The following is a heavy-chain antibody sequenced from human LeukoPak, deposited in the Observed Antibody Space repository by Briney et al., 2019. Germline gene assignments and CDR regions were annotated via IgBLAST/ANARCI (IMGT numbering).Heavy chain of an antibody. CDR3: ARSYYGDPYYYYMDV. Sequence: GASVKVSCKASGYTFTSYDINWVRQATGQGLEWMGWMNPNSGNTGYAQKFQGRVTMTRNTSISTAYMELNSLRSEDTAVYYCARSYYGDPYYYYMDVWGKGTTVTISS. J-gene: IGHJ6*03. V-gene: IGHV1-8*01. D-gene: IGHD4-17*01. CDR2: MNPNSGNT. CDR1: GYTFTSYD.